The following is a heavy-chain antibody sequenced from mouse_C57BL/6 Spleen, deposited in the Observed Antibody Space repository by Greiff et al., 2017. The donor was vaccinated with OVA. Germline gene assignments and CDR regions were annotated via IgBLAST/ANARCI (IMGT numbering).Heavy chain of an antibody. D-gene: IGHD2-5*01. Sequence: VQLQQSGPELVKPGASVKISCKASGYTFTDYYMNWVKQSHGKSLEWIGDINPTNGGTSYNQKFKGKATLTVDKSSSTADMELRSLTSEDSAVYDCARRAYYSKGAMDYWGQGTSVTVSS. CDR2: INPTNGGT. V-gene: IGHV1-26*01. CDR1: GYTFTDYY. CDR3: ARRAYYSKGAMDY. J-gene: IGHJ4*01.